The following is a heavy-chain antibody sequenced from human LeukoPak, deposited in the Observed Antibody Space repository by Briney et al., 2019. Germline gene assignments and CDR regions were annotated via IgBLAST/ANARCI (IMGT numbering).Heavy chain of an antibody. D-gene: IGHD6-19*01. V-gene: IGHV4-59*01. CDR2: IYYSGST. CDR3: ARVSGWYGDRYFDY. J-gene: IGHJ4*02. Sequence: SETLSLTCTVSGGSISSYYWSWIRQPPGKGLEWIGYIYYSGSTNYNPSLKSRVTISVDTSKNQFSLKLSSVTAADTAVYYCARVSGWYGDRYFDYWGQGTLVTVSS. CDR1: GGSISSYY.